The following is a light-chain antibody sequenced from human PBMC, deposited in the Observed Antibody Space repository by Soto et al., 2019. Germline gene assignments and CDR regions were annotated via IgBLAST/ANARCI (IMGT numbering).Light chain of an antibody. V-gene: IGLV2-14*01. Sequence: QSALTQPASVSGSPGQSITVSCTGTSSDVGTYNYVSWYQQHPGKAPKLMIYEVSTRPSGVSNRFSGSKSGNTASLTISGLQADDEADYYCSSYAGSNNSVVFGGGTKLTVL. J-gene: IGLJ2*01. CDR1: SSDVGTYNY. CDR3: SSYAGSNNSVV. CDR2: EVS.